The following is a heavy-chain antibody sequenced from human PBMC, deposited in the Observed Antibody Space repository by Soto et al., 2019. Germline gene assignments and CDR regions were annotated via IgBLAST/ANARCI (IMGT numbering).Heavy chain of an antibody. Sequence: EVQLLESGGGLVQPGGSLRLSCAASGFTFSSYAMSWVRQAPGKGLEWVSAISGTGGSTYYADSVKGRFTISRDNCKNWLYLQMNSLRSEDTAVSYCAQDRAYYDFWSGYYTPALNWFDPWGQGTLVTVSS. J-gene: IGHJ5*02. CDR3: AQDRAYYDFWSGYYTPALNWFDP. CDR1: GFTFSSYA. CDR2: ISGTGGST. V-gene: IGHV3-23*01. D-gene: IGHD3-3*01.